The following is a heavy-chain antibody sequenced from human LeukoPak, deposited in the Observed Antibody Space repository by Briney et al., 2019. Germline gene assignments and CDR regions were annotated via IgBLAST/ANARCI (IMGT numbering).Heavy chain of an antibody. CDR2: IKGDGSEK. CDR3: VRQAGVS. D-gene: IGHD6-19*01. V-gene: IGHV3-7*01. Sequence: GGSLRLSCAASGFIITNYWMTWVRQAPGKGLECVANIKGDGSEKNYADSVKGRFTISRDNAKNSLYLHMDSLRAEDTALYYCVRQAGVSWGQGTLVTVSS. CDR1: GFIITNYW. J-gene: IGHJ5*02.